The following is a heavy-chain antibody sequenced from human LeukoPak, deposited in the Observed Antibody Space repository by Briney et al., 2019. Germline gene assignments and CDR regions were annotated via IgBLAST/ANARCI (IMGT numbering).Heavy chain of an antibody. CDR2: IYYSGNT. CDR3: ATLTGSTDY. J-gene: IGHJ4*02. D-gene: IGHD6-13*01. Sequence: EWIGNIYYSGNTDSNPSLKSRVTILVDTSKNEFSLKLSSVTAGDTAVYYCATLTGSTDYWGQGTLVTVSS. V-gene: IGHV4-39*01.